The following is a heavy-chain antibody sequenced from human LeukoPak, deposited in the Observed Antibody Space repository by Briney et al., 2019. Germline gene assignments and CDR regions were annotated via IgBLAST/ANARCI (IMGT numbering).Heavy chain of an antibody. CDR3: ATSPRYSSNAFDI. CDR2: ISSDGSST. V-gene: IGHV3-74*01. Sequence: GGSLRLSCAASGFTFSSYWMHWVRQAPGKGLVWVSRISSDGSSTSYADSVKGRFTISRDNAKNTLYLQMNSLRAEDTAVYYCATSPRYSSNAFDIWGQGTMVTVSS. CDR1: GFTFSSYW. D-gene: IGHD5-18*01. J-gene: IGHJ3*02.